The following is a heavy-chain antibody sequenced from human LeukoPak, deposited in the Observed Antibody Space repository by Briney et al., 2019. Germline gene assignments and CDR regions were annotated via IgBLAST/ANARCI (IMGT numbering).Heavy chain of an antibody. CDR1: GGSISSYY. D-gene: IGHD6-19*01. CDR3: ARGGRGWFDAFDI. CDR2: IYYSGST. Sequence: SETLSLTCTVSGGSISSYYWSWIRQPPGKGLEWIGYIYYSGSTNYNPSLKSRVTISVDTSKNQFSLKLSSVTAADTAVYYCARGGRGWFDAFDIWGQGTMVTVSS. V-gene: IGHV4-59*01. J-gene: IGHJ3*02.